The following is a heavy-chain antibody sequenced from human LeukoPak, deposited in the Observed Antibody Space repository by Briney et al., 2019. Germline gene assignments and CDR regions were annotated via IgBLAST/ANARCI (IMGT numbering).Heavy chain of an antibody. Sequence: SQTLSLTCAISGDSVSSNSAAWNWIRQSPSRGLEWLGRTYYRSEWHNDYAVSVKSRIIISPDTSKNQFSLQLKSVTPEDTAVYYCARDLAGFGGYSYGMVDYRGQGTLVTVSS. CDR1: GDSVSSNSAA. D-gene: IGHD5-18*01. CDR2: TYYRSEWHN. V-gene: IGHV6-1*01. J-gene: IGHJ4*02. CDR3: ARDLAGFGGYSYGMVDY.